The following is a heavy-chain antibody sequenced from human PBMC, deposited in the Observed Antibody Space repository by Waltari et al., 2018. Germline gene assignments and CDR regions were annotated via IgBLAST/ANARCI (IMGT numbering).Heavy chain of an antibody. V-gene: IGHV1-69*12. Sequence: QVQLVQSGAEVKKPGSSVKVSCKASGGTFSSYAISWVRQAPGQGLEWMGGIIPIFGTANYAQKFQGRVTITADESTSTAYMELSSLRSEDTAVYYCARDRRPPSVYYYYGMDVLGQGTTVTVSS. CDR1: GGTFSSYA. CDR3: ARDRRPPSVYYYYGMDV. CDR2: IIPIFGTA. J-gene: IGHJ6*02.